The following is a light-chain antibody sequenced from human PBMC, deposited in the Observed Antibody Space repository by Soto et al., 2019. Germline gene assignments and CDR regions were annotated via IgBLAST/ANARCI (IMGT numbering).Light chain of an antibody. V-gene: IGLV2-8*01. CDR3: SSYAGSNNWV. CDR2: EVS. J-gene: IGLJ3*02. CDR1: SSDVGGYNY. Sequence: QSALTQPPSASGSPGQSVTISCTGTSSDVGGYNYVSWYQQHPGKAPKLMIYEVSKRPSGVHYRFSGSKSCNTASLTVSGLQAEDEADYYCSSYAGSNNWVFGGGTKLTVL.